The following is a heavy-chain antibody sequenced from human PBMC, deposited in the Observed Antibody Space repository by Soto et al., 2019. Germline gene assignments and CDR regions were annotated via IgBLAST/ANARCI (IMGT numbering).Heavy chain of an antibody. CDR3: ARGFYDSGVYFDPFNY. CDR2: IYHSGST. Sequence: SETLSLTCAVSGGSISSGGYSWSWIRQPPGKGLEWIGYIYHSGSTYYNPSLKSRVTISVDRSKNQFSLKLSSVTAVDTAVYYCARGFYDSGVYFDPFNYGGRGTLATVSS. D-gene: IGHD3-22*01. V-gene: IGHV4-30-2*01. CDR1: GGSISSGGYS. J-gene: IGHJ4*02.